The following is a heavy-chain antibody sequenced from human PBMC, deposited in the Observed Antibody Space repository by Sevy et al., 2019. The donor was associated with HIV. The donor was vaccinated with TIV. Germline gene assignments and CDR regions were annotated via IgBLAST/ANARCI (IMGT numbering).Heavy chain of an antibody. D-gene: IGHD6-13*01. V-gene: IGHV3-53*01. Sequence: GSLRLFCAASGFTVTNNYISWVRQAPGKGLDWVALSYSDDSRYFADSVRGRFTISRDSLKNTLYLQMNSLRAEDTAVYYCARLHPHIAAARAMDVWGQGTTVTVSS. CDR3: ARLHPHIAAARAMDV. CDR2: SYSDDSR. CDR1: GFTVTNNY. J-gene: IGHJ6*02.